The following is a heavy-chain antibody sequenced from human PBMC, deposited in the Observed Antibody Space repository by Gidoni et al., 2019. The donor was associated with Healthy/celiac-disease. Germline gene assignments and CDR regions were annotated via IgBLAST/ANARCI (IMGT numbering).Heavy chain of an antibody. Sequence: EVPLVESGGGLGQPGGSLRLSCAASGVTSRSDSLTWVRQAPGKGLEWVSYISSSSSTIYYADSVKGRCTISRDNAKNSLYLQMNSLRAEDTAVYYCAREEGHCSSTSCYIYYYGMDVWGQGTTVTVSS. CDR2: ISSSSSTI. D-gene: IGHD2-2*02. J-gene: IGHJ6*02. CDR1: GVTSRSDS. CDR3: AREEGHCSSTSCYIYYYGMDV. V-gene: IGHV3-48*04.